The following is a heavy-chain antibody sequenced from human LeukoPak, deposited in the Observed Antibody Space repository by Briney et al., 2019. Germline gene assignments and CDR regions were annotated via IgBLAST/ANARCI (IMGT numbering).Heavy chain of an antibody. CDR2: VSHDGNDK. Sequence: GGSLRLSCAASGFTFSTFTMHWVRQAPGKGLEWVAVVSHDGNDKFYADSVRGRFTISRDNSKNTQSLQMNSLRPEDTAVYYCARDEGGKYSSGWMSNWFDPWGQGTLVTVSS. CDR3: ARDEGGKYSSGWMSNWFDP. J-gene: IGHJ5*02. D-gene: IGHD6-19*01. CDR1: GFTFSTFT. V-gene: IGHV3-30-3*01.